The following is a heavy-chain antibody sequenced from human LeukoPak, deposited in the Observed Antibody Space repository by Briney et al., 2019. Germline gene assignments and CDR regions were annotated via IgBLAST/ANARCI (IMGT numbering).Heavy chain of an antibody. CDR1: GFTFSDYY. CDR3: ARDLGDYGSGSYYLYYFDY. J-gene: IGHJ4*02. Sequence: RAGGSLRLSCAASGFTFSDYYMSWIRQAPGKGLEWVSYISSSGSTIYCADSVKGRFTISRDNAKNSLYLQMNSLRAEDTAVYYCARDLGDYGSGSYYLYYFDYWGQGTLVTVSS. V-gene: IGHV3-11*01. D-gene: IGHD3-10*01. CDR2: ISSSGSTI.